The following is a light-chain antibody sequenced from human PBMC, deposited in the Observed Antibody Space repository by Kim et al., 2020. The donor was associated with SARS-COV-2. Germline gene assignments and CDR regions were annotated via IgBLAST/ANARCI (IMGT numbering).Light chain of an antibody. CDR3: QAWDSSTGV. CDR1: KLGDKY. Sequence: VSPGQTASITCSGDKLGDKYACWYQQKPGQAPVRVIYQDSKRPSGIPERFSGSNSGNTATLTISGTQAMDEADYYCQAWDSSTGVFGGGTQLTVL. J-gene: IGLJ3*02. CDR2: QDS. V-gene: IGLV3-1*01.